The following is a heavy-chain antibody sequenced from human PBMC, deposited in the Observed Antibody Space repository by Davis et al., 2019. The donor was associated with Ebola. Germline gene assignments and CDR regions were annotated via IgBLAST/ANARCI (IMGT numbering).Heavy chain of an antibody. CDR3: ARHSSDYFPFDS. V-gene: IGHV5-51*01. D-gene: IGHD3-22*01. J-gene: IGHJ4*02. Sequence: GESLKISCKGSGYSFTSYWIAWVRQLPGKGLEWMGIIYPGDSDTRYSPSFQGQVTISADTSISTAFLQWSSLKASDTAIYYCARHSSDYFPFDSWGQGTLVTVSS. CDR1: GYSFTSYW. CDR2: IYPGDSDT.